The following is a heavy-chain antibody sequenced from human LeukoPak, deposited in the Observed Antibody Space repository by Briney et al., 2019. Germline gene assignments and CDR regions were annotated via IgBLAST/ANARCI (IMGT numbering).Heavy chain of an antibody. D-gene: IGHD1-1*01. J-gene: IGHJ1*01. V-gene: IGHV3-66*01. CDR2: IYGGVNT. CDR3: AKSPKTGFLFVL. CDR1: GFTVSSNY. Sequence: PRGSLRVSCAASGFTVSSNYMSWVRQAPGKGLEWVSVIYGGVNTVYADSVQGRFTISRDNSKNTLFLEMNSLRAEDTAVYYCAKSPKTGFLFVLWGGGTLVTVSS.